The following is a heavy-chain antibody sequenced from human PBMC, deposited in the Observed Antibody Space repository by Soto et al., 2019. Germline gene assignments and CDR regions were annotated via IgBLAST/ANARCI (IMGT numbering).Heavy chain of an antibody. J-gene: IGHJ6*02. Sequence: SETLSLTCAVSGYSISSGNYWAWIRQPPGRGLEWIGSLYHIGSTHYNTSLKSRVTISVDASKNHFSLELSSVTAADTAIYYCRSSTSCYDESCVDVWGQGTMVTVSS. CDR2: LYHIGST. V-gene: IGHV4-38-2*01. CDR3: RSSTSCYDESCVDV. D-gene: IGHD2-2*01. CDR1: GYSISSGNY.